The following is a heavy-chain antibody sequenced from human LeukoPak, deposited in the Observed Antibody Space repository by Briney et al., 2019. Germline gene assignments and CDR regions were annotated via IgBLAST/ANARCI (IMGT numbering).Heavy chain of an antibody. V-gene: IGHV4-59*01. CDR3: ARVVLDGDPSYYYYMDV. CDR1: GGSISSYY. D-gene: IGHD4-17*01. J-gene: IGHJ6*03. Sequence: PSETLSLTCTVSGGSISSYYWSWIRQPPGKGLERIGYIYYSGSTNYNPSLKSRVTISVDTSKNQFPLKLSSVTAADTAVYYCARVVLDGDPSYYYYMDVWGKGTTVTVSS. CDR2: IYYSGST.